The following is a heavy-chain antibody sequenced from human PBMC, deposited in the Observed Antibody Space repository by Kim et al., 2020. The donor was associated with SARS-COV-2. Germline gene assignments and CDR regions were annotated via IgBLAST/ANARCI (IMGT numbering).Heavy chain of an antibody. D-gene: IGHD6-19*01. CDR2: ISSSGSTI. J-gene: IGHJ4*02. Sequence: GGSLRLSCAASGFTFSDYYMSWIRQAPGKGLEWVSYISSSGSTIYYADSVKGRFTISRDNAKNSLYLQMNSLRAEDTAVYYCARESPVEQWLWGHDDYWGQGTLVTVSS. CDR1: GFTFSDYY. CDR3: ARESPVEQWLWGHDDY. V-gene: IGHV3-11*01.